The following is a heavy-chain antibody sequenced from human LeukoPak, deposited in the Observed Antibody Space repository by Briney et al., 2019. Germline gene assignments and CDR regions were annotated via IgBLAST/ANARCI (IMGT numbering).Heavy chain of an antibody. CDR1: GDSITSYY. D-gene: IGHD2-2*01. CDR3: ARTHELRYCSSTSCYPGE. Sequence: SETLSLTCTVSGDSITSYYWSWIRQPPGKGLEWIGYIYYSGSTNYNPSLKSRVTISVDTSKNQFSLKLSSVTAADTAVYYCARTHELRYCSSTSCYPGEWGQGTLVTVSS. CDR2: IYYSGST. V-gene: IGHV4-59*01. J-gene: IGHJ4*02.